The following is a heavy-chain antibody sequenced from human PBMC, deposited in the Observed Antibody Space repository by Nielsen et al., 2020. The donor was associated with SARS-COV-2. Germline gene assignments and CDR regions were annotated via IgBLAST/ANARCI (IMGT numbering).Heavy chain of an antibody. D-gene: IGHD6-19*01. CDR2: ISGSGGTT. J-gene: IGHJ4*02. CDR3: AKSEGAVAGTNLAY. V-gene: IGHV3-23*01. Sequence: GGSLRLSCAASGFTFSDYAMTWVRQAPGKGLEWVSVISGSGGTTFYTDSVEGRFTISRDNSKNMLYLQMNSLRAEDTAVYYCAKSEGAVAGTNLAYWGQGTLVPVSS. CDR1: GFTFSDYA.